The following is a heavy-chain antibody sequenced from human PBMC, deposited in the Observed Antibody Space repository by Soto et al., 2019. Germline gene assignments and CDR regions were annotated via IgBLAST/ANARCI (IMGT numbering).Heavy chain of an antibody. Sequence: ASVKVSCKASGYPFTSYGIRWVRQAPEQGLEWMGWISAYNGNTNYAQKLQGRVTMTTDTSTSTAYMELRSLRSDDTAVYYCARGSRYNDSRGRPFDYGGQGTRVTVSS. CDR2: ISAYNGNT. D-gene: IGHD3-22*01. CDR1: GYPFTSYG. CDR3: ARGSRYNDSRGRPFDY. V-gene: IGHV1-18*01. J-gene: IGHJ4*02.